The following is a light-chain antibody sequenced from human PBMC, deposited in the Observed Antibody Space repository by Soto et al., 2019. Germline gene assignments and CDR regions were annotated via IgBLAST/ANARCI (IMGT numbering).Light chain of an antibody. CDR2: EVN. Sequence: QLVLTQPASVSGSPGQSITIFCTGTTSDVGDYNYVSWYQQHPGKAPKLMIYEVNNRPSGVSFRFSGSKSGNTASLTISGLQAEDEADYYCSSFTSSATWVFGGGTKLTVL. CDR3: SSFTSSATWV. CDR1: TSDVGDYNY. V-gene: IGLV2-14*01. J-gene: IGLJ3*02.